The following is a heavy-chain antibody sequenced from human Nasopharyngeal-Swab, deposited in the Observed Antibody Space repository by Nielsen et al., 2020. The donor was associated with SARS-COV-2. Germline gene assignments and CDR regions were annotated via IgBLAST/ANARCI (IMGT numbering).Heavy chain of an antibody. Sequence: ASVKVSCKASGYTFTSYGISWVRQAPGQGLEWMGWISAYNGNTNYAQKLQGRVTMTTDTSTSTAYMELRSLRSDDTAVYYCARDPQKYSSSWYDYWGRGTLVTVSS. CDR1: GYTFTSYG. V-gene: IGHV1-18*01. D-gene: IGHD6-13*01. CDR2: ISAYNGNT. J-gene: IGHJ4*02. CDR3: ARDPQKYSSSWYDY.